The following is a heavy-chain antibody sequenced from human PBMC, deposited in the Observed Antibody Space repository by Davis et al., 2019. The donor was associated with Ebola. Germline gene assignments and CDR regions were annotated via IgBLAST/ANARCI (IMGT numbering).Heavy chain of an antibody. Sequence: GGSLRLSCAASGFPFSDYAMTWVRQAPGKGLEWVANIKQDGSEKYYVDSVKGRFTISRDNAKNSLYLQMNSLRAEDTAVYYCARKAGYWGQGTLVTVSS. CDR1: GFPFSDYA. CDR2: IKQDGSEK. V-gene: IGHV3-7*01. J-gene: IGHJ4*02. CDR3: ARKAGY.